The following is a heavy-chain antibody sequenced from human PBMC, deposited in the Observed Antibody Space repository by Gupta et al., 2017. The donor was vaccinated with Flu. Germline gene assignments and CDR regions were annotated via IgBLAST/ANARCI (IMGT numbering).Heavy chain of an antibody. Sequence: QVQLQESGPGLVKPSETLSLTCTVSGGSISSYYWSWIRQPPGKGLEWIGYIYYSGSTNYNPSLKSRVTISVDTSKNQFSLKLSSVTAADTAVYYCARDGDSSSWYGYFDYWGQGTLVTVSS. V-gene: IGHV4-59*12. CDR2: IYYSGST. CDR3: ARDGDSSSWYGYFDY. D-gene: IGHD6-13*01. J-gene: IGHJ4*02. CDR1: GGSISSYY.